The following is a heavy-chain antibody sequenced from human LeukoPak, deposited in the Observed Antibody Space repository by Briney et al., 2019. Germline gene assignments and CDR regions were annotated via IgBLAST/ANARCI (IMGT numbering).Heavy chain of an antibody. CDR2: ISYDGSNK. Sequence: TGGSLRLSCAASGFTFSSYAMHWVRQAPGKGLEWVAVISYDGSNKYYADSVKGRFTISRDNSKNTLYLQMNSLRAEDTAVYYCARDEDIVVVPAAIGTRGYFDYWGQGTLVTVSS. D-gene: IGHD2-2*01. J-gene: IGHJ4*02. V-gene: IGHV3-30*04. CDR1: GFTFSSYA. CDR3: ARDEDIVVVPAAIGTRGYFDY.